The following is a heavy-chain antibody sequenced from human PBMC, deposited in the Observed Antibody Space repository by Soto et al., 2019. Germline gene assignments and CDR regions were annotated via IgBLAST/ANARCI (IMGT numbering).Heavy chain of an antibody. CDR3: AFPDDSSGFDY. J-gene: IGHJ4*02. CDR1: GFTFSSYA. D-gene: IGHD3-22*01. V-gene: IGHV3-23*01. Sequence: GGSLRLSCAASGFTFSSYAMNWVRQSPEKGLEWVSSISGSGGSTYYTDSVKGRFTISRDNSKNTLYLQMNSLRAGDTAVYYCAFPDDSSGFDYWGQGTLVTVSS. CDR2: ISGSGGST.